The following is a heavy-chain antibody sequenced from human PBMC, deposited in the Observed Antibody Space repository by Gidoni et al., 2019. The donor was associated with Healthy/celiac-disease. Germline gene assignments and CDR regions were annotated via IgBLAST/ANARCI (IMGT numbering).Heavy chain of an antibody. CDR3: ARDLGPY. CDR2: ISSISSYI. D-gene: IGHD7-27*01. J-gene: IGHJ4*02. CDR1: GFTCRSYS. Sequence: EVQLVESGGGLVKPGGSRRLSCAASGFTCRSYSMNWVRQAPGKGLEWVSSISSISSYIDYSDSVKGRFTISRDNDKNSLYLQMNSLRAEDTDVYYCARDLGPYWGQGTLVTVSS. V-gene: IGHV3-21*01.